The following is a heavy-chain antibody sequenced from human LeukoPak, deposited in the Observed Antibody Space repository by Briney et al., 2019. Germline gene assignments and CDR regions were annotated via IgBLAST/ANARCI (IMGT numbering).Heavy chain of an antibody. V-gene: IGHV7-4-1*02. D-gene: IGHD3-10*01. CDR2: INTGTGNP. CDR3: ASFGAHSFDY. J-gene: IGHJ4*02. Sequence: ASVKVSCKTSGYTFTSYAMNWVRQAPGQGLEFMGWINTGTGNPTYAQGFTGRFVFSLDTSVSTAYLQISTLKPEDTAVYYCASFGAHSFDYWGQGTLVTVFS. CDR1: GYTFTSYA.